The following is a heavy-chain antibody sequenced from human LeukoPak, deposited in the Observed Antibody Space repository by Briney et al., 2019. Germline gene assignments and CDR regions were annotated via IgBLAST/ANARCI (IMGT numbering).Heavy chain of an antibody. CDR2: ISVNGDST. CDR1: GFTLSNYA. Sequence: GGSLRLSCAASGFTLSNYAMSWVRQAPGQGLEWVSAISVNGDSTYYADFVKGRFTISRDISKNTLYLQMNSLRAEDTALYYCAKDKFTVTGDYWGQGTLVTVSS. D-gene: IGHD4-17*01. CDR3: AKDKFTVTGDY. J-gene: IGHJ4*02. V-gene: IGHV3-23*01.